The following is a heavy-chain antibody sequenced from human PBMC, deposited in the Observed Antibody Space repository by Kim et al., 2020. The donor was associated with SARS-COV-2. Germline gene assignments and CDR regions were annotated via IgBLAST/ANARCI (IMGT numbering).Heavy chain of an antibody. Sequence: TYGATRGHYANPVKGRFTISRDNSKNTVYLQMNSLTVDDTATYYCVRYEHWSQGALVTVSS. D-gene: IGHD3-16*01. J-gene: IGHJ4*02. CDR2: TYGATRG. CDR3: VRYEH. V-gene: IGHV3-53*01.